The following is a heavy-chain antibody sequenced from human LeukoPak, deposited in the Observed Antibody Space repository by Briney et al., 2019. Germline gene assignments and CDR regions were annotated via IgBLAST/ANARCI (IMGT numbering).Heavy chain of an antibody. Sequence: GGSLRLSCAASGFTFSSYWMHWVRQVPGKGLVWISRINSDGSTTSYVDSVKGRFTISRDSAKNTLFLQMNTLRADDTAVYYCGRGNYYAMDVWGQGTTVTVSS. CDR3: GRGNYYAMDV. V-gene: IGHV3-74*01. CDR1: GFTFSSYW. CDR2: INSDGSTT. J-gene: IGHJ6*02.